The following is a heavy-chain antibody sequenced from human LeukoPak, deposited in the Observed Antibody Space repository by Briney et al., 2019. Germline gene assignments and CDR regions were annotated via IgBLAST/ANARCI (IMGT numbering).Heavy chain of an antibody. CDR3: ATDYYDSGSHFDY. D-gene: IGHD3-22*01. CDR1: GYSFTSFW. J-gene: IGHJ4*02. V-gene: IGHV5-51*01. CDR2: IYPGDSDT. Sequence: GESLKISCKGSGYSFTSFWIGWVRQMPGKGRGYMGIIYPGDSDTRYSPPFQGQVTISVDKSISTAYLKWSSLKASDTAMYYCATDYYDSGSHFDYWGQGTLVTVPS.